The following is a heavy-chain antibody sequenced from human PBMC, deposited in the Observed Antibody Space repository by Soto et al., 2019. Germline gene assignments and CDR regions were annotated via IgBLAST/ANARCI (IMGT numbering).Heavy chain of an antibody. CDR1: GFTFSSYG. J-gene: IGHJ4*02. Sequence: QVQLVESGGGVVQPGRSLRLSCAASGFTFSSYGMHWVRQAPGKGLEWVAVIWYDGSNKYYADSVKGRFTISRDNSKNTLYLQVNSLGAEDTAVYYCARWGIAAGDYWGQGTLVTVSS. V-gene: IGHV3-33*01. D-gene: IGHD6-13*01. CDR3: ARWGIAAGDY. CDR2: IWYDGSNK.